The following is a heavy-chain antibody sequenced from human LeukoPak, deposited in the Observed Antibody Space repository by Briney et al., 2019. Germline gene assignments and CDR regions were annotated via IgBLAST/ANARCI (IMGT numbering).Heavy chain of an antibody. CDR1: GGSISSYY. J-gene: IGHJ4*02. D-gene: IGHD6-19*01. V-gene: IGHV4-59*01. Sequence: PSETLSLTCTVSGGSISSYYWSWIRQPPGKGLEWIGYIYYSGSTNYNPSLKSRVTISVDTSKNQFSLRLNSLTAADTAVYYCARGGGWSPYYFDYWGQGTLVTVSS. CDR3: ARGGGWSPYYFDY. CDR2: IYYSGST.